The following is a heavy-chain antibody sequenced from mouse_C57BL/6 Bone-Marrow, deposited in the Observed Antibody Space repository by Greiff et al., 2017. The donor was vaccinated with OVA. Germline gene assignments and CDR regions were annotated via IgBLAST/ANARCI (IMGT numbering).Heavy chain of an antibody. CDR3: DYYGYDPAWFAY. CDR1: GFNIKNTY. Sequence: EVMLVESVAELVRPGASVKLSCTASGFNIKNTYMHWVKQRPEQGLEWIGRIDPANGNTKYAPKFQGKATITADTSSNTAYLQLSSLTSEDTAIYYCDYYGYDPAWFAYWGQGTLVTVSA. D-gene: IGHD2-2*01. CDR2: IDPANGNT. J-gene: IGHJ3*01. V-gene: IGHV14-3*01.